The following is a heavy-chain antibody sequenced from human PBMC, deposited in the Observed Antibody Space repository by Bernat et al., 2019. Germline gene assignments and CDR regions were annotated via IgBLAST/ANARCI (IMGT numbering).Heavy chain of an antibody. Sequence: QVQLVESGGDVVQPGRSLRLSCAASGFTFSSYAMHWVRQAPGKGLEWVAVISYDGSNKYYADSVKGRFTISRDNSKNTLYLQMNSLRAEDTAVYYCARVGEYDSSASFDYWGQGTLVTVSS. J-gene: IGHJ4*02. D-gene: IGHD3-22*01. V-gene: IGHV3-30-3*01. CDR2: ISYDGSNK. CDR3: ARVGEYDSSASFDY. CDR1: GFTFSSYA.